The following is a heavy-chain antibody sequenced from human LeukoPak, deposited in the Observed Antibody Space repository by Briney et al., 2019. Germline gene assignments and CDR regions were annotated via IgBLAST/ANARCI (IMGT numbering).Heavy chain of an antibody. V-gene: IGHV3-23*01. Sequence: GGSLRLSCAASRFTFSSYAMSWVRQAPGKGLEWVSAISGGGGSTYYADSVKGRFTISRDNSKNTLYLQMNSLRAEDSAVYYCATGGIMGVIHFDCWGQGTLVTVSS. CDR1: RFTFSSYA. D-gene: IGHD1-26*01. CDR3: ATGGIMGVIHFDC. CDR2: ISGGGGST. J-gene: IGHJ4*02.